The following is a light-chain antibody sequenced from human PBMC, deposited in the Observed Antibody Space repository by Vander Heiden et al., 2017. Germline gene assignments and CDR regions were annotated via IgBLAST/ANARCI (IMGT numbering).Light chain of an antibody. Sequence: EIVMTQSPATLSVSPGERATLSCRASQSVSSNLAWYQQKPGQAPRLLIYGASTRATGIPARFSGSGYGTEFTLTISSLQSEDFAVYYCQQYNNGHPRSYTFGQGTKLEIK. CDR3: QQYNNGHPRSYT. J-gene: IGKJ2*01. CDR1: QSVSSN. V-gene: IGKV3-15*01. CDR2: GAS.